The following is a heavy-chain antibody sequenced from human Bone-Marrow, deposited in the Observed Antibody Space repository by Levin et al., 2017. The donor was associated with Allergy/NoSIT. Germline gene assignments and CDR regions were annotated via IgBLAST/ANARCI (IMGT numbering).Heavy chain of an antibody. V-gene: IGHV3-7*02. J-gene: IGHJ4*02. CDR1: GFTFSGYW. D-gene: IGHD2-8*01. CDR2: INRDGGDG. Sequence: ETLSLACASSGFTFSGYWMAWVRQAPGKGLEWVANINRDGGDGYYVDSVKGRFTISRDNARNSLDLQMNSLRVEDTAVYYCARNGAWSFEFWGQGTLVTVSS. CDR3: ARNGAWSFEF.